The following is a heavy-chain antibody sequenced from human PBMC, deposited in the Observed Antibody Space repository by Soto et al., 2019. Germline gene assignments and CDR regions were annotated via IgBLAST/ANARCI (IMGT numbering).Heavy chain of an antibody. CDR3: ARAHGYSNCFDP. CDR2: INAGNGNT. D-gene: IGHD3-22*01. J-gene: IGHJ5*02. V-gene: IGHV1-3*01. Sequence: QVQLVQSGAEVKKPGASVKVSCKASGYTFTSYAMHWVRQAPGQRLEWMGWINAGNGNTKYSQKLQGRVTITSDTSASTAYMERSSLRCEDTAVYYCARAHGYSNCFDPWGQGTLVTVSS. CDR1: GYTFTSYA.